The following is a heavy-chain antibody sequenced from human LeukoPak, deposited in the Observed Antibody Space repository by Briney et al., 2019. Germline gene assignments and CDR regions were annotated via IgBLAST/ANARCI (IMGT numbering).Heavy chain of an antibody. CDR1: GGSISSYY. CDR2: IYYSGST. Sequence: SETLSLTCTVSGGSISSYYWSWIRQPPGKGLEWIGYIYYSGSTNYNPSLKSRVTISVDTSKNQFSLKLSSVPAADPAVYYCAKVNILTSSFLEYCGQRTLVTLSS. CDR3: AKVNILTSSFLEY. J-gene: IGHJ4*02. D-gene: IGHD3-9*01. V-gene: IGHV4-59*01.